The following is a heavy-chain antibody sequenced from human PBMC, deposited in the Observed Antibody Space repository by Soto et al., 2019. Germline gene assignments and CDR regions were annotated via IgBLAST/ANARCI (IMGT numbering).Heavy chain of an antibody. D-gene: IGHD2-21*02. V-gene: IGHV1-69*02. CDR2: IIPVLGVT. CDR1: GSTFSSYT. J-gene: IGHJ6*04. Sequence: QVQLVQSGAEVNKPGSSVNDACQASGSTFSSYTVSWVRQAPVQGLEWRGRIIPVLGVTNYAQKFKGRVTITADKSKMTGDMELSSLRSGDTAVYYCARRRYCGADCSSEYYYGMGVCGKGTTVTVSS. CDR3: ARRRYCGADCSSEYYYGMGV.